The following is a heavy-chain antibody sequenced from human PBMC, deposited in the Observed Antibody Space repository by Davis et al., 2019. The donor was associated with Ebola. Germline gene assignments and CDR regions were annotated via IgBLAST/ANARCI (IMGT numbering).Heavy chain of an antibody. D-gene: IGHD3-22*01. V-gene: IGHV1-18*01. Sequence: ASVKVSCKASGYTFTSYGISWVRQAPGQGLEWMGWISAYNGNTNYAQKLQGRVTMTTDTSTSTAYMELRSLRSDDTAVYYCARGGYYSISVVVYYYGMDVWGQGTTVTFSS. J-gene: IGHJ6*02. CDR2: ISAYNGNT. CDR3: ARGGYYSISVVVYYYGMDV. CDR1: GYTFTSYG.